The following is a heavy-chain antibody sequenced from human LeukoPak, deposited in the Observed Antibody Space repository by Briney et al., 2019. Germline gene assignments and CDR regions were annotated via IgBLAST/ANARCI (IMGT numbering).Heavy chain of an antibody. CDR3: AKRDYDSSGYRNAFDI. V-gene: IGHV3-23*01. CDR2: ISGGGGST. D-gene: IGHD3-22*01. J-gene: IGHJ3*02. Sequence: GGPLRLSCAASGFTFSSYAMSWVRQAPGKGLEWVSAISGGGGSTYYADSVRGRFTISRDNSKNTLYLQMNSLRAEDTAVYYCAKRDYDSSGYRNAFDIWGQGTMVTVSS. CDR1: GFTFSSYA.